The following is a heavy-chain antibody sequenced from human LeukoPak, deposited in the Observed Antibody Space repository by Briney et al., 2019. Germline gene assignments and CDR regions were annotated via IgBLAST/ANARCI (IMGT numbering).Heavy chain of an antibody. CDR2: IKQDGSEK. Sequence: GGSLRLSCAASGFTFSSYWMSWVRQAPGKGLEWVANIKQDGSEKYYVDSVKGRFTVSRDNAKNSLYLQVNSLRAEDTAVYYCAKFKGVTTGRYWFDPWGQGTLVTVSS. J-gene: IGHJ5*02. D-gene: IGHD4-17*01. CDR3: AKFKGVTTGRYWFDP. V-gene: IGHV3-7*01. CDR1: GFTFSSYW.